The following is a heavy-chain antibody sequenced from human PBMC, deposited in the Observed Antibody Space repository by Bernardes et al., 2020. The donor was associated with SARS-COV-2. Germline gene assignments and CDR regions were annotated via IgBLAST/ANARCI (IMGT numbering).Heavy chain of an antibody. Sequence: GGSLRLSRAASGFTFSSYWMSWVRQAPGKGLEWVANIKQDGSEKYYVDSVKGRFTISRDNAKNSLYLQMNSLRAEDTAVYYCARDFGYYGSGTDAFDIWGQGTMVTVSS. CDR2: IKQDGSEK. D-gene: IGHD3-10*01. CDR3: ARDFGYYGSGTDAFDI. CDR1: GFTFSSYW. J-gene: IGHJ3*02. V-gene: IGHV3-7*01.